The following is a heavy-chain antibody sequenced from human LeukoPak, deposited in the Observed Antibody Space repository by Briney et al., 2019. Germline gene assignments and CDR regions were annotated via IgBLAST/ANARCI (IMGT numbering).Heavy chain of an antibody. D-gene: IGHD6-19*01. V-gene: IGHV4-4*02. CDR3: ARVIGGWYYFDY. CDR1: GGSISSSNW. J-gene: IGHJ4*02. CDR2: IYHSGST. Sequence: SETLSLTCAVSGGSISSSNWWSLVRQPPGKGLEWIGEIYHSGSTNYNPSLKSRVTISVDKSKNQFSLKLSSVTAADTAVYYCARVIGGWYYFDYWGQGTLVTVSS.